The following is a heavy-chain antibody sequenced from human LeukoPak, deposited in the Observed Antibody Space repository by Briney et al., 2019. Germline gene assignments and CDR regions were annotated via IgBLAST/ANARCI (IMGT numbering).Heavy chain of an antibody. Sequence: ASVKVSCKASGYTLTGYYMHWVRQAPGQGLEWMGWINPNSGGTNYAQKFQGRVTMTRDTSISTAYMELSRLRSDDTAVYYCARRRAVAAAGDFDYWGQGTLVTVSS. CDR1: GYTLTGYY. CDR3: ARRRAVAAAGDFDY. V-gene: IGHV1-2*02. J-gene: IGHJ4*02. CDR2: INPNSGGT. D-gene: IGHD6-13*01.